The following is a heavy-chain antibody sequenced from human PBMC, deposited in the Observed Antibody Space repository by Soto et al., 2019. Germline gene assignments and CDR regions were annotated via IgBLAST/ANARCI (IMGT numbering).Heavy chain of an antibody. CDR1: VVSISSGGYY. V-gene: IGHV4-31*03. D-gene: IGHD5-18*01. Sequence: SETLSLTCTFSVVSISSGGYYCSWIRQHPWKGLEWIGYIYYSGSTYYNPSLKSRVTISVDRSKNQFSLKLSSVTAADTAVYYCARGKGYSYGPRGDWFEPWGQGTLVIVSS. J-gene: IGHJ5*02. CDR3: ARGKGYSYGPRGDWFEP. CDR2: IYYSGST.